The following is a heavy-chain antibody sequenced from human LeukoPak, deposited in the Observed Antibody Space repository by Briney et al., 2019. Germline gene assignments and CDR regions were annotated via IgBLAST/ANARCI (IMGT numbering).Heavy chain of an antibody. Sequence: PSETLSLTCTVSGGSISSYHWTWIRQPAGKGLEWIGNIYNSGTTNYNPSLKSRVTMSVDTSKNHLSLNLSSVTAADTAVYYCARVKIGGYCSGGSCYPGGNWFDPWGQGTLVTASS. CDR2: IYNSGTT. D-gene: IGHD2-15*01. V-gene: IGHV4-4*07. CDR3: ARVKIGGYCSGGSCYPGGNWFDP. J-gene: IGHJ5*02. CDR1: GGSISSYH.